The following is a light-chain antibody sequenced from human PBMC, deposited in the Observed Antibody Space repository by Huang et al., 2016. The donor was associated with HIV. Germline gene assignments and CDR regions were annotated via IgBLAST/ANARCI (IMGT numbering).Light chain of an antibody. CDR2: DAS. CDR1: QSVSRN. J-gene: IGKJ1*01. CDR3: QQYNNWPPSWT. V-gene: IGKV3-15*01. Sequence: EIVMTQSPATLSVSPGERATLSCRASQSVSRNLAWYQQKPAQAPRLLIYDASTRGTGIPARFSGSGSGTEFTLTISSLQLEDFAVYYCQQYNNWPPSWTFGQGTKVEIK.